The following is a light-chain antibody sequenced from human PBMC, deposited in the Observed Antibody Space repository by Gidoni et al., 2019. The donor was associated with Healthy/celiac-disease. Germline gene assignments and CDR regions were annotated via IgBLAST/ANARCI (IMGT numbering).Light chain of an antibody. J-gene: IGLJ2*01. Sequence: QSALTQPASVSGSPGQSITISCTGTSSDVGGYHYVSWYQQPPGKAPKLMIYDVSNRPSGVSNRFSGSKSGNTASLTISGLQAEDEADYYCSSYTSSSVVCGGGTKLTVL. V-gene: IGLV2-14*01. CDR1: SSDVGGYHY. CDR2: DVS. CDR3: SSYTSSSVV.